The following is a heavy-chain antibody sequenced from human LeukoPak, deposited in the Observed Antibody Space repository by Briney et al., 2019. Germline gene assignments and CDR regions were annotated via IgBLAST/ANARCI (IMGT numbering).Heavy chain of an antibody. Sequence: GGSLRLSCAASGFTFSSYAMSWVRQAPGKGLEWVSAISGSGGSTYYADSVKGRFTISRDNSKNTLYLQMNSLRAEDTAVYYCAKDEVLRGYSYGGMIDYWGQGTLVTVSS. CDR1: GFTFSSYA. CDR3: AKDEVLRGYSYGGMIDY. CDR2: ISGSGGST. V-gene: IGHV3-23*01. D-gene: IGHD5-18*01. J-gene: IGHJ4*02.